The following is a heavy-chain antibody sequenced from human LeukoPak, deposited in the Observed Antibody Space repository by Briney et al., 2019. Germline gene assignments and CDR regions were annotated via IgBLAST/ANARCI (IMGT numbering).Heavy chain of an antibody. D-gene: IGHD5-24*01. CDR1: GFTFGDYA. J-gene: IGHJ4*02. V-gene: IGHV3-49*03. CDR2: TRSKAYGGTT. Sequence: GGSLRLSCTASGFTFGDYAMSWFRQAPGKGLEWVGFTRSKAYGGTTEYAASVKGRFTISRDDSKSIAYLQMNSLKTEDTAVYYCTRDVSMATIWWDYWGQGTLVTVSS. CDR3: TRDVSMATIWWDY.